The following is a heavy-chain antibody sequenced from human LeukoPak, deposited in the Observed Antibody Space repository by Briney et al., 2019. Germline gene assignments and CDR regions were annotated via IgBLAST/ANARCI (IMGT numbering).Heavy chain of an antibody. CDR2: MNPNSGNT. CDR3: ARDALYCSGGSCYHKRAFDI. Sequence: ASVKVSCKASGYTFTSYDINWVRQATGQGLEWMGWMNPNSGNTGYAQKFQGRVTMTRDTSTSTVYMELSSLRSEDTAVYYCARDALYCSGGSCYHKRAFDIWGQGTMVTVSS. CDR1: GYTFTSYD. J-gene: IGHJ3*02. V-gene: IGHV1-8*01. D-gene: IGHD2-15*01.